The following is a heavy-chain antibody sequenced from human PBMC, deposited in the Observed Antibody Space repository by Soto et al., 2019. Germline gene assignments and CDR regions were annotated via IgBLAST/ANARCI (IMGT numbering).Heavy chain of an antibody. D-gene: IGHD2-15*01. CDR3: ARERIPRRTLGNWVVP. J-gene: IGHJ5*02. Sequence: GGSLRLSCAASGFTFSDYYMSWIRQAPGKGLEWVSYISSSGSTIYYADSVKGRFTISRDNAKNSLYLQMNSLRAEDTAVYYCARERIPRRTLGNWVVPWGQGTLVTVSS. CDR1: GFTFSDYY. CDR2: ISSSGSTI. V-gene: IGHV3-11*01.